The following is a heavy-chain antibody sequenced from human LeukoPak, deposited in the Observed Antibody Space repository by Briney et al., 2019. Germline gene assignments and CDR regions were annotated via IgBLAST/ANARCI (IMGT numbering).Heavy chain of an antibody. CDR3: ARVNVDSAMGIYYYYGMDV. CDR2: INTNTGNP. J-gene: IGHJ6*02. V-gene: IGHV7-4-1*02. D-gene: IGHD5-18*01. Sequence: ASVNVSCKASGYIFTTYAVNWVRQAPGQGLEWVGWINTNTGNPTYGQGFTGRFVFSLDTSVSTAYLQISSLKAEDTAIYYCARVNVDSAMGIYYYYGMDVWGQGTTVTVSS. CDR1: GYIFTTYA.